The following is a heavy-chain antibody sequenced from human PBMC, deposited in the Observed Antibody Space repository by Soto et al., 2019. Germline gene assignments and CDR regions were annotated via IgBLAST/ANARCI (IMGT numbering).Heavy chain of an antibody. CDR2: VYNSGST. Sequence: SETLSLTCTVSGGSISSNYWTWIRQPPGKGLEWIGYVYNSGSTNYNPSLKSRVTISEDTSKSQFSLKVNSMTAADTAVYYCERYRREAVAGYTLDNWGQGILVTVSS. V-gene: IGHV4-59*01. J-gene: IGHJ4*02. CDR1: GGSISSNY. CDR3: ERYRREAVAGYTLDN. D-gene: IGHD6-13*01.